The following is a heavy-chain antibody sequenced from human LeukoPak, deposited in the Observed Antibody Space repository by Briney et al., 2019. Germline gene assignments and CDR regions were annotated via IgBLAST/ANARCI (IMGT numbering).Heavy chain of an antibody. D-gene: IGHD1-26*01. CDR2: ISAYNGNT. CDR1: GGTFSSYA. J-gene: IGHJ4*02. Sequence: GASVKVSCKASGGTFSSYAISWVRQAPGQGLEWMGWISAYNGNTNYAQKLQGRVTMTTDTSTSTAYMELRSLRSQDTAVYYCARGSIVRGFDYWGQGTLVTVSS. V-gene: IGHV1-18*01. CDR3: ARGSIVRGFDY.